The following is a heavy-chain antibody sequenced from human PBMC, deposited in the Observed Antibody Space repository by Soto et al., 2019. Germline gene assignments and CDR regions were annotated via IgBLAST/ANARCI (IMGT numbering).Heavy chain of an antibody. CDR2: ISGSGDST. V-gene: IGHV3-23*01. CDR1: GFTFSSYG. D-gene: IGHD4-17*01. Sequence: EVQLLESGGGLVQPGGSLRLSCAASGFTFSSYGMSWVRQAPGKGLEWVPVISGSGDSTYYADSVKGRFTISRDNSKNTLYLQMNSLRAEDTAVYYCAKHIGILTGTSDYWGQGTLVTVSS. J-gene: IGHJ4*02. CDR3: AKHIGILTGTSDY.